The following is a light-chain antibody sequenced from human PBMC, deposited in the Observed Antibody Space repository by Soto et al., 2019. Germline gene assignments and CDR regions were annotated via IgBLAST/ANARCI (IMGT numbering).Light chain of an antibody. V-gene: IGKV3-15*01. CDR3: QQYGSSLGVT. CDR2: GAS. CDR1: QSVGSN. Sequence: ETVMTQSPATLSVSPGERATLSCRAGQSVGSNLAWYQQKPGQAPRPLIYGASTRATGIPARFSGSGSGTDFTLTISSLEPEDFAVYYCQQYGSSLGVTFGGGTKVDIK. J-gene: IGKJ4*01.